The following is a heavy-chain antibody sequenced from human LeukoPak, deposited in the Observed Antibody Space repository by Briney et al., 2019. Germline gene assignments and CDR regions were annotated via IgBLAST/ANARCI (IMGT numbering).Heavy chain of an antibody. CDR2: INPNSGGT. D-gene: IGHD6-13*01. CDR1: GYTLTGYY. V-gene: IGHV1-2*02. Sequence: ASVKVSCKASGYTLTGYYMHWVRQAPGQGLEWTGWINPNSGGTNYAQKFQGRVTMTRDTSISTAYMELSRLRSDDTAVYYCARHSSSWYEDWFDPWGQGTLVTVSS. J-gene: IGHJ5*02. CDR3: ARHSSSWYEDWFDP.